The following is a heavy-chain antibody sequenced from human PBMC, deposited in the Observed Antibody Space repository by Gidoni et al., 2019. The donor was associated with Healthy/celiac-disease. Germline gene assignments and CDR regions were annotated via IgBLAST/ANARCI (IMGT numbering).Heavy chain of an antibody. CDR1: GFPFSSYG. D-gene: IGHD1-1*01. V-gene: IGHV3-33*01. CDR2: IWYEGSNK. CDR3: AREGLSPGAFDI. Sequence: VPLVASGGGVVQPVRSLRLSCAASGFPFSSYGMHWVRQAPGKGLEGGAVIWYEGSNKYYADYVKGRFTISRDNSKNTRYLQMNSLRAEDTAVYYCAREGLSPGAFDIWGQGTMVTVSS. J-gene: IGHJ3*02.